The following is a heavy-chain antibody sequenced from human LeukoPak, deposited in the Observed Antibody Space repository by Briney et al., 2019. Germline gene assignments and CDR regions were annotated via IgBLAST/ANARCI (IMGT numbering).Heavy chain of an antibody. CDR3: ARGGVFDWLLPFDY. CDR1: GSTFTRYY. V-gene: IGHV1-46*01. J-gene: IGHJ4*02. CDR2: INPSSGST. D-gene: IGHD3-9*01. Sequence: ASVKVSCKASGSTFTRYYIHWVRQAPGQGLDWMGMINPSSGSTRFAQMFQDRVTMTRDTSTSAVYMELSSLTSEDTAMYYCARGGVFDWLLPFDYWGQGTLVTVSS.